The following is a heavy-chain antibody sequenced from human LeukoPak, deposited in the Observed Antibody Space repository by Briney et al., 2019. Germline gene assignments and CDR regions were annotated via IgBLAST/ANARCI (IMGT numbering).Heavy chain of an antibody. CDR3: ARMGDDYVWGSYRRYFDY. V-gene: IGHV1-18*01. Sequence: ASVNVSCKASGYTFTSYGISWVRQAPGQGLEWMGWISAYYGNTNYAQKLQGRVTMTTDTSTSTAYMELRSLRSDDTAVYYCARMGDDYVWGSYRRYFDYWGQGTLVTVSS. D-gene: IGHD3-16*02. J-gene: IGHJ4*02. CDR2: ISAYYGNT. CDR1: GYTFTSYG.